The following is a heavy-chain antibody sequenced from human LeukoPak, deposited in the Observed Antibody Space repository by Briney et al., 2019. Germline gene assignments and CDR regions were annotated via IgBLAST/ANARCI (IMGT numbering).Heavy chain of an antibody. J-gene: IGHJ6*02. Sequence: SVKVSCKASGGTFSSYAISWVRQAPGQGLEWMGGIIPIFGTASYAQKFQGRVTITADESTSTAYMELSSLRSEDTAVYYCARPDYDSSGYYFSYYYGMDVWGQGTTVTVSS. CDR2: IIPIFGTA. CDR3: ARPDYDSSGYYFSYYYGMDV. V-gene: IGHV1-69*13. CDR1: GGTFSSYA. D-gene: IGHD3-22*01.